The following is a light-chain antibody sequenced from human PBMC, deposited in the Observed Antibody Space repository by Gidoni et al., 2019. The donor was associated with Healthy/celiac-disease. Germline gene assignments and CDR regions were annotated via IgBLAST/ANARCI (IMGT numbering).Light chain of an antibody. V-gene: IGKV3-11*01. CDR3: QQRSNWPPWT. Sequence: EIVFPPSPATLSLSPGERATLSCRASQSVSSYLAWYQQKPGQAPRLLLYDASNRATGIPARFSGSGSGTDFTLTISSREPEDFAVYYCQQRSNWPPWTFGQGTKVEIK. J-gene: IGKJ1*01. CDR2: DAS. CDR1: QSVSSY.